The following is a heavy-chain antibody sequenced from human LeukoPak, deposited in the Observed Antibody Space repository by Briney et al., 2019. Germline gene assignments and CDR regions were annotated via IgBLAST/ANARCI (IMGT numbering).Heavy chain of an antibody. Sequence: GGSLRLSCAASGFTFSSYEMNWVRQAPGKGLEWVSNISSSGSTIYYADSVKGRFTISRDNAKNSLYLQMNSLRAEDTAVYYCARATCDYGDSNPFDYWGQGTLVTVSS. J-gene: IGHJ4*02. D-gene: IGHD4-17*01. V-gene: IGHV3-48*03. CDR3: ARATCDYGDSNPFDY. CDR1: GFTFSSYE. CDR2: ISSSGSTI.